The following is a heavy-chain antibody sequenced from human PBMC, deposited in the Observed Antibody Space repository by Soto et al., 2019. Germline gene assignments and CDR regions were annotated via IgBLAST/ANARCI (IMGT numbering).Heavy chain of an antibody. V-gene: IGHV4-39*01. CDR2: MFYSGST. Sequence: QLQLQESGPGLVKPSGTLSLTCTVSGGSISSDRYFWAWIRQPPGKGLEWIGGMFYSGSTYYNPSLKSRGTISVDMSVDMSKNRFSLKLNSVSAADTAIYFCARADYYDSYSYYFLPSDFDFWGQGTLVTVSP. D-gene: IGHD3-22*01. CDR1: GGSISSDRYF. CDR3: ARADYYDSYSYYFLPSDFDF. J-gene: IGHJ4*02.